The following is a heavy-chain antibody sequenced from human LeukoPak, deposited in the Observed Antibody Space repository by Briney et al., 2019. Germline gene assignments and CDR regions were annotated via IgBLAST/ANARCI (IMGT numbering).Heavy chain of an antibody. CDR3: AKVRVITMVRGRYFDY. D-gene: IGHD3-10*01. V-gene: IGHV3-48*01. CDR2: ISSSSSTI. J-gene: IGHJ4*02. CDR1: GFTFSSYS. Sequence: GGSLRLSCAASGFTFSSYSMNWVRQAPGKGLEWVSYISSSSSTIYYADSVKGRFTISRDNSKNTLYLQMNSLRAEDTAVYYCAKVRVITMVRGRYFDYWGQGTLVTVSS.